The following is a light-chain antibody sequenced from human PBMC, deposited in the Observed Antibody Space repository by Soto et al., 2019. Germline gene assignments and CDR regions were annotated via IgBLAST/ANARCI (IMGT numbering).Light chain of an antibody. Sequence: DIQMTQSPSSLSAAVGDRVTITCRASQGISNHLAWYQHKPGRVPKLLIYAASTLQSGVPSRFSGSGSGTDFTLTISSLQPDDVVTYYCQKCDSAPPFTFGPGTKV. CDR2: AAS. CDR1: QGISNH. CDR3: QKCDSAPPFT. V-gene: IGKV1-27*01. J-gene: IGKJ3*01.